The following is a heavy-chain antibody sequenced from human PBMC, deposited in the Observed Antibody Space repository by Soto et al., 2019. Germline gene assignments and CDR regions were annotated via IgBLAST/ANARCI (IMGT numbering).Heavy chain of an antibody. CDR2: IDPSDSYT. J-gene: IGHJ6*02. CDR3: ASPTQGGMDV. CDR1: GDGFTRYW. V-gene: IGHV5-10-1*01. Sequence: ASLTISRTCSGDGFTRYWISWVRQMPGKGLEWMGRIDPSDSYTNYSPSFQGHVTISADKSISTAYLQWSSLKASDTAMYYCASPTQGGMDVWGQGTTVTVSS.